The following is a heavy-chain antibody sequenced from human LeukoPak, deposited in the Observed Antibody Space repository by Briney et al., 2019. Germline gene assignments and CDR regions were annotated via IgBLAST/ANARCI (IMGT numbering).Heavy chain of an antibody. J-gene: IGHJ4*02. CDR1: GFTFSSNW. Sequence: GGSLRLSCVAPGFTFSSNWMTWVRQAPGKGLEWVANTKEDGSARYYVGSVKGRFTVFRDNAKNSLFLQMDRLKVEDTAVYYCARGEKDGSLDSWGQGSLVTVSS. CDR2: TKEDGSAR. CDR3: ARGEKDGSLDS. V-gene: IGHV3-7*01.